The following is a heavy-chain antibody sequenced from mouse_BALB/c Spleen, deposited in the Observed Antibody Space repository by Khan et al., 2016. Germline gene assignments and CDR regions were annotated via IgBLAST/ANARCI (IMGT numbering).Heavy chain of an antibody. CDR2: INPGSGGT. D-gene: IGHD1-1*01. J-gene: IGHJ3*01. V-gene: IGHV1-54*01. CDR1: GYAFTNCL. CDR3: ASQYGSSYVGFAY. Sequence: VQLQESGAELVRPGTSVKVSCKASGYAFTNCLIEWVKQRPGQGLEWIGVINPGSGGTNYNERFKGKATLTADNSSSTAYMQLSILTSDDSAVYFCASQYGSSYVGFAYWGQGTLVTVSA.